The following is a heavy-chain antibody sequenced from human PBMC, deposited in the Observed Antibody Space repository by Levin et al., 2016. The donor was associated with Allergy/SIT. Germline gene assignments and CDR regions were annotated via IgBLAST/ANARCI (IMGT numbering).Heavy chain of an antibody. J-gene: IGHJ6*02. V-gene: IGHV3-23*01. CDR3: AKVPTSSRYYYYGMDV. CDR2: ISGSGGST. Sequence: VRQAPGKGLEWVSAISGSGGSTYYADSVKGRFTISRDNSKNTLYLQMNSLRAEDTAVYYCAKVPTSSRYYYYGMDVWGQGTTVTVSS.